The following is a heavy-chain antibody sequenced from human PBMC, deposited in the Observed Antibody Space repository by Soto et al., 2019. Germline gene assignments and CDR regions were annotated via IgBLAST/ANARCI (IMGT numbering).Heavy chain of an antibody. Sequence: QLQLQESGPGLVKPSETLSRTCSVSGGSIMSSSYYWAWILQPPVKGLEWIGSIFYSGTTYYNPSLKRRITLSIDPPKSPFSLKRSSVGDADTARDYCAGLRQAGFGVAVKLGDRGERTMATVAS. CDR2: IFYSGTT. D-gene: IGHD3-3*01. CDR3: AGLRQAGFGVAVKLGD. J-gene: IGHJ4*02. V-gene: IGHV4-39*02. CDR1: GGSIMSSSYY.